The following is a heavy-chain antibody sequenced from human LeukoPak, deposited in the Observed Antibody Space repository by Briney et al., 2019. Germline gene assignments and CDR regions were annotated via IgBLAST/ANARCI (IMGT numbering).Heavy chain of an antibody. V-gene: IGHV3-23*01. CDR3: ASRIGGSPGAFDI. CDR1: GLTFRSYA. CDR2: ISGSGGST. J-gene: IGHJ3*02. D-gene: IGHD1-26*01. Sequence: PGGSLRLSCAASGLTFRSYAMNWVRHAPGKGLEWGSAISGSGGSTYYADSVNGRFTISRDNSKNTLYLQMNSLRAEDTAVYYCASRIGGSPGAFDIWGQGTMVTVSS.